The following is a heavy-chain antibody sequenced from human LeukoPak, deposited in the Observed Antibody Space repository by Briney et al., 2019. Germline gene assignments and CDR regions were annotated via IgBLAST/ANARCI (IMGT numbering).Heavy chain of an antibody. CDR3: ARGPLLWFGDHAFDI. V-gene: IGHV3-48*01. CDR2: ISSSSSTI. D-gene: IGHD3-10*01. J-gene: IGHJ3*02. CDR1: GFTFSSYS. Sequence: GGSLRLSCAASGFTFSSYSVNWVRQAPGKGLEWVSYISSSSSTIYYADSVKGRFTISRDDAKNSLYLQMNSLRAEDTAVYYCARGPLLWFGDHAFDIWGQGTMVTVSS.